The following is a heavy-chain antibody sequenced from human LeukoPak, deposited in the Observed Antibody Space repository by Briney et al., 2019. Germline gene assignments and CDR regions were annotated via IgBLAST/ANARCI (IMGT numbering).Heavy chain of an antibody. J-gene: IGHJ4*02. V-gene: IGHV3-7*01. CDR3: ARDYPADH. CDR1: GFTFSSYW. Sequence: GGSLRLSCAASGFTFSSYWMSWVRQAPGKGLEWVANIKEDGSDKYYVDSVKGRFTISRDNAKNSLYLQMHSLRVEDTAVYYCARDYPADHWGQGTLVTVSS. CDR2: IKEDGSDK.